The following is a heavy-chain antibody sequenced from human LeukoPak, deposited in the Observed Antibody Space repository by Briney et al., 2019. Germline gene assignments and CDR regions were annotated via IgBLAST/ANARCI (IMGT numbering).Heavy chain of an antibody. Sequence: ASVKVSCKASGYTFTSYYMHWVRQAPGQGLEWMAIINPSGGSTSYAQKFQGRVTMTRDTSTSTVYMELSSLRSEDTAVYYCARDGVRRVVAATPYMDVWGKGTTVTVSS. CDR3: ARDGVRRVVAATPYMDV. D-gene: IGHD2-15*01. CDR1: GYTFTSYY. CDR2: INPSGGST. J-gene: IGHJ6*03. V-gene: IGHV1-46*01.